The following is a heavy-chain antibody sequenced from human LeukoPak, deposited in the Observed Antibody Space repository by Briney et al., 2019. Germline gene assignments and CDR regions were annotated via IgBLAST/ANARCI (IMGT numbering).Heavy chain of an antibody. CDR2: IYYSGST. V-gene: IGHV4-59*01. J-gene: IGHJ4*02. CDR3: ATLRDYDSSGYTTGYFDY. CDR1: GGSLSSYY. D-gene: IGHD3-22*01. Sequence: PSETLSLTCTVSGGSLSSYYWSWVRQPPGKGLEWIGHIYYSGSTNYNPSLKSRVTMSADMYKKQFSLKLSSMTAADTAVYYCATLRDYDSSGYTTGYFDYWGQGTLVTVST.